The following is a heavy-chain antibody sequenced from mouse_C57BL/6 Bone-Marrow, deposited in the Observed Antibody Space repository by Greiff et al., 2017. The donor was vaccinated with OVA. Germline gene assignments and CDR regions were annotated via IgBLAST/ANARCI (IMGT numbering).Heavy chain of an antibody. CDR2: ISSGGSYT. Sequence: EVKLVESGGDLVKPGGSLKLSCAASGFTFSSYGMSWVRQTPDKRLEWVATISSGGSYTYYPDSVKGRFTISRDNAKNTLYLQMSSLKAEDTAMYYCARQDGSSYGWYFDVWGTGTTVTVSS. J-gene: IGHJ1*03. CDR3: ARQDGSSYGWYFDV. CDR1: GFTFSSYG. D-gene: IGHD1-1*01. V-gene: IGHV5-6*01.